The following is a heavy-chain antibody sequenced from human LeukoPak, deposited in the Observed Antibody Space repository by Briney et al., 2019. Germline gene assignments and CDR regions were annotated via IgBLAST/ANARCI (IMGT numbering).Heavy chain of an antibody. J-gene: IGHJ4*02. V-gene: IGHV3-23*01. CDR3: AKSDYGGIYNPFDY. Sequence: AGGYLRLSCAASGFTFSSYALSWVRQAPGKGRECGSALSGSGGSTYYADSVKGRFTISRDNSKNTLYLQMNSLRAEDTAVYDCAKSDYGGIYNPFDYWGQGTLVTVSS. D-gene: IGHD4/OR15-4a*01. CDR1: GFTFSSYA. CDR2: LSGSGGST.